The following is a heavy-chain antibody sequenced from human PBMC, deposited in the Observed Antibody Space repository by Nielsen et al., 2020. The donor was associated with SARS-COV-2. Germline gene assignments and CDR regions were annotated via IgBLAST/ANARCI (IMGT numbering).Heavy chain of an antibody. CDR2: ISYDGSNK. V-gene: IGHV3-30-3*01. CDR3: ARDLEVVVAAILNYYYYGMDV. D-gene: IGHD2-15*01. J-gene: IGHJ6*02. Sequence: WLRQPPGKGLEWVAVISYDGSNKYYADSVKGRFTISRDNSKNTLYLQMNSLRAEDTAVYYCARDLEVVVAAILNYYYYGMDVWGQGTTVTVSS.